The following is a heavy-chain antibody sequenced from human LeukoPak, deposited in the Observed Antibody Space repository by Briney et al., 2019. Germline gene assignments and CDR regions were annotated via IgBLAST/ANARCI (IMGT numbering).Heavy chain of an antibody. Sequence: ASVKVSCKASGGTFSSYAISWVRQAPGQGLEWMGGIIPIFGTANYAQKFQGRVTITADESTSTAYMELSSLRSEDTAVYYCARAVGSGSYYNVFYYYYGMDVWGQGTTVTVSS. V-gene: IGHV1-69*13. CDR2: IIPIFGTA. J-gene: IGHJ6*02. CDR3: ARAVGSGSYYNVFYYYYGMDV. D-gene: IGHD3-10*01. CDR1: GGTFSSYA.